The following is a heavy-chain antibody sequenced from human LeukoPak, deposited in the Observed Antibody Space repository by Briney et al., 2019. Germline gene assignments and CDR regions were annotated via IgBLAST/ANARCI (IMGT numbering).Heavy chain of an antibody. CDR2: ISGNGDNT. D-gene: IGHD6-19*01. V-gene: IGHV3-23*01. CDR3: AKRCSGCPTGYFDY. J-gene: IGHJ4*02. CDR1: GFTFSSYS. Sequence: GGSLRLSCAASGFTFSSYSMNWVRQAPGKGLEWVSAISGNGDNTWYADSVKGRFTISRENSKNTVYLQMNSLRAEDTAVYYCAKRCSGCPTGYFDYWGQGTLVTVSS.